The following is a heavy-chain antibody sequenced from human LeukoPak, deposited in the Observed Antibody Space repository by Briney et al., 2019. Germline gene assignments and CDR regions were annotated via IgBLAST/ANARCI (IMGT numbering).Heavy chain of an antibody. CDR3: TTDLSELDDSGYYAKYFHH. CDR1: GFTFSSYA. D-gene: IGHD3-22*01. J-gene: IGHJ1*01. V-gene: IGHV3-15*01. CDR2: IKSKTDGGTI. Sequence: GGSLRLSCGTSGFTFSSYAMSWVRQAPGKGLEWVGRIKSKTDGGTIDNAAPVKGRFTISRDDSKDTLFLQMNSLKTEDTAVYYCTTDLSELDDSGYYAKYFHHWGQGTLVSVSS.